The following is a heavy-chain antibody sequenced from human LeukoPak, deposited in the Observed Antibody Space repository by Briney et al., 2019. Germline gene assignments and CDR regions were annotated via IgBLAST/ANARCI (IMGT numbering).Heavy chain of an antibody. D-gene: IGHD2-21*02. J-gene: IGHJ5*02. CDR1: GGSISSYY. Sequence: SETLSLTCTVSGGSISSYYWSWIRQPPGKGLEWIGYIYYSGSTNYNPSLKSRVTISVDTSKNQFSLKLSSVTAADTAVYYCARDLRAYCGGDCYSEWFDPWGQGTLVTVSS. CDR3: ARDLRAYCGGDCYSEWFDP. V-gene: IGHV4-59*01. CDR2: IYYSGST.